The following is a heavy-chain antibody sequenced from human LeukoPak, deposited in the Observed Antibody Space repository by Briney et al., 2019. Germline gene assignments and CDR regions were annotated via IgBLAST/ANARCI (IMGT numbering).Heavy chain of an antibody. CDR1: GFTFSSYW. Sequence: PGGSLRLSCAASGFTFSSYWMSWVRQAPGKGLEWVAVISYDGSNKYYADSVKGRFTISRDNSKNTLYLQMNSLRAEDTAVYYCAKTLLPARGAFDIWGQGTMVTVSS. V-gene: IGHV3-30*18. CDR3: AKTLLPARGAFDI. D-gene: IGHD2-2*01. CDR2: ISYDGSNK. J-gene: IGHJ3*02.